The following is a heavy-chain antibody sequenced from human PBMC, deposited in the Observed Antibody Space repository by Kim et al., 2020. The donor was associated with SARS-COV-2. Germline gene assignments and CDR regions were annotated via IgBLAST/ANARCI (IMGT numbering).Heavy chain of an antibody. D-gene: IGHD1-1*01. Sequence: YADSVKGRFTISRDNAKNSLYLQMNSLRDEDTAVYYCARVYGRNAPVLDYWGQGTLVTVSS. CDR3: ARVYGRNAPVLDY. J-gene: IGHJ4*02. V-gene: IGHV3-48*02.